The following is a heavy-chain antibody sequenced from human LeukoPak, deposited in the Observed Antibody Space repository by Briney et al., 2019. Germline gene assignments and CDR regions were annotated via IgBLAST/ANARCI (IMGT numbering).Heavy chain of an antibody. CDR3: ARDLSEVVAATGYYYYYMDV. J-gene: IGHJ6*03. Sequence: GGSLRLSCAASGFTFSSYWMSWVRQAPGKGLEWVANIKQDGSEKYYVDSVKGRFTISRDNVKNSLYLQMNSLRAEDTAVYYCARDLSEVVAATGYYYYYMDVWGKGTTVTVSS. CDR2: IKQDGSEK. CDR1: GFTFSSYW. D-gene: IGHD2-15*01. V-gene: IGHV3-7*01.